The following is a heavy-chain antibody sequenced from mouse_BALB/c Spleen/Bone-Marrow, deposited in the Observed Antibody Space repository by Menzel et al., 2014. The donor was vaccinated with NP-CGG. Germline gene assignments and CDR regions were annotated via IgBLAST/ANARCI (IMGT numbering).Heavy chain of an antibody. Sequence: VKLVESGPGLVAPSQSLSITCTVSGSPLTNYGVHWVRQPPGKGLEWLVVIWSDGNTTYNSALKSRLSISKDNSKSQVFLKMNSLQTDDTAMYYCARNPYGNYAMDYWGQGTSVTVSS. D-gene: IGHD2-10*02. V-gene: IGHV2-6*02. CDR2: IWSDGNT. CDR1: GSPLTNYG. CDR3: ARNPYGNYAMDY. J-gene: IGHJ4*01.